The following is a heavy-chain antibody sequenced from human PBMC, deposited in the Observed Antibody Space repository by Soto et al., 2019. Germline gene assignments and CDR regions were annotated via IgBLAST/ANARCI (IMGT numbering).Heavy chain of an antibody. D-gene: IGHD1-1*01. V-gene: IGHV4-59*01. CDR1: GASISSYY. CDR2: VYYSGST. Sequence: QVQLQESGPGLVKPSETLSLTCTVSGASISSYYWSWIRQPPGKGLEWIGYVYYSGSTNYNPSLKSRVTISVDTSKNEFSLKLSSVTAADTAMYYCARDTTPSHWVQGTLVTVSS. CDR3: ARDTTPSH. J-gene: IGHJ4*02.